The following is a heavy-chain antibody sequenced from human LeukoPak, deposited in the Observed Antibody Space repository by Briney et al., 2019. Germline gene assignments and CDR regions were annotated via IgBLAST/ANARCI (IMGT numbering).Heavy chain of an antibody. CDR3: ARADSGSTWYYFDS. J-gene: IGHJ4*02. D-gene: IGHD6-13*01. V-gene: IGHV4-30-4*08. CDR2: IYYSGST. CDR1: GGSISSGGYY. Sequence: SQTLSLTCTVSGGSISSGGYYWRWIRQHPGKGLEWIGYIYYSGSTYYNPSLKSRLTISVDTSKNQFSLKLSSVTAADTAVYDCARADSGSTWYYFDSWGQGTLVTVSS.